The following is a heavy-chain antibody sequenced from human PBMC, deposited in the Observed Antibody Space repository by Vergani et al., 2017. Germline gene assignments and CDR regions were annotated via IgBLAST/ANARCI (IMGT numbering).Heavy chain of an antibody. Sequence: EVQLLESGGGLVQPGGSLRLSCAASGFTFSSYAMSWVRQAPGKGLEWVSAISGSGGSTYYADSVKGRFTISRDNSKNTLYLQMNSLRAEDTAVYYCAKGTQYYDLWSGYYPGYVDYWGQGTLVTVSS. J-gene: IGHJ4*02. CDR2: ISGSGGST. D-gene: IGHD3-3*01. V-gene: IGHV3-23*01. CDR3: AKGTQYYDLWSGYYPGYVDY. CDR1: GFTFSSYA.